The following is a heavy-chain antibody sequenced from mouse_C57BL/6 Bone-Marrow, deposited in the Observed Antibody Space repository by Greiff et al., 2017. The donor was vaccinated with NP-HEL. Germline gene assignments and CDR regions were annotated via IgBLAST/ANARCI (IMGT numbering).Heavy chain of an antibody. V-gene: IGHV1-81*01. Sequence: QVQLKQSGAELARPGASVKLSCKASGYTFTSYGISWVKQRTGQGLEWIGEIYPRSGNTYYNEKFKGKATLTADKSSSTAYMELRSLTSEDSAVYFCARRFQAWFAYWGQGTLVTVSA. CDR3: ARRFQAWFAY. CDR1: GYTFTSYG. CDR2: IYPRSGNT. J-gene: IGHJ3*01.